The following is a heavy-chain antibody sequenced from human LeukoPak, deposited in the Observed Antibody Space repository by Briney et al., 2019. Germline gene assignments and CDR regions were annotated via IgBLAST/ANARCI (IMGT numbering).Heavy chain of an antibody. CDR1: GFTFSSCA. V-gene: IGHV3-66*01. D-gene: IGHD2-15*01. CDR2: IYSGGTT. J-gene: IGHJ4*02. CDR3: AKGYCSGGSCSRGY. Sequence: GGSLRLSCAASGFTFSSCAMSWVRQAPGKGLEWVSVIYSGGTTSYADSVKGRFTISRDNSKNTLYLQTNSLRVEDTAVYYCAKGYCSGGSCSRGYWGQGTLVTVSS.